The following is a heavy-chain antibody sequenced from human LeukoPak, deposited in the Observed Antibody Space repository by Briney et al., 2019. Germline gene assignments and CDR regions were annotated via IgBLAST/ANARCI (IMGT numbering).Heavy chain of an antibody. V-gene: IGHV5-51*01. D-gene: IGHD3-3*01. CDR1: GYTFTNYW. J-gene: IGHJ6*03. CDR3: ARHEVGGDSSSGYEYYYYMDI. CDR2: IYPDDSDT. Sequence: GESLKIPCKASGYTFTNYWIGWVRQMPGKGLEWMGIIYPDDSDTKSSPSFQGHVTISVDESISTAYLQWSSLKASDTAISFCARHEVGGDSSSGYEYYYYMDIWGKGTAVTVFS.